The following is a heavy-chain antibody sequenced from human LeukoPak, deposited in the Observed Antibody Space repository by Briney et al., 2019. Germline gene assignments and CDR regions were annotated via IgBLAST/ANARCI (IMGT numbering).Heavy chain of an antibody. Sequence: PGGSLRPSCAASGFSFTNAWMTWVRQAPGKGLEWVGRIKTKTEGGTTDYAAPVKGRFTISRDDSKNTLYLQMNTLKTEDTAVYYCTAFGSGSSRYWGQGTLVTVSS. CDR1: GFSFTNAW. D-gene: IGHD3-22*01. CDR3: TAFGSGSSRY. V-gene: IGHV3-15*01. CDR2: IKTKTEGGTT. J-gene: IGHJ4*02.